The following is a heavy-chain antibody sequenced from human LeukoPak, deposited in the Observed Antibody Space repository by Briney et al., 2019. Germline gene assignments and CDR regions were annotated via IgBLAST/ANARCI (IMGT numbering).Heavy chain of an antibody. CDR3: ARVVVPAASGGEYYYYYYGMDV. V-gene: IGHV3-23*01. CDR2: ISGSGGST. CDR1: GFTFSSYA. J-gene: IGHJ6*02. D-gene: IGHD2-2*01. Sequence: GGSLRLSCAAPGFTFSSYAMSWVRQAPGKGLEWVSAISGSGGSTYYADSVKGRFTISRDNSKNTLYLQMNSLRAEDTAVYYCARVVVPAASGGEYYYYYYGMDVWGQGTTVTVSS.